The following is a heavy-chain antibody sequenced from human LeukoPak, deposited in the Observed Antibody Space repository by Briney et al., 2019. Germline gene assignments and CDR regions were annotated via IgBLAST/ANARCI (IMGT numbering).Heavy chain of an antibody. J-gene: IGHJ4*02. CDR3: ARDWSSSWYGGYFDY. V-gene: IGHV3-74*01. CDR1: GFTFSSYW. CDR2: INTDGSST. Sequence: GGSLRLSCAASGFTFSSYWMHWVRQAPGKGLVWVSRINTDGSSTSYADSVKGRFTISRDNAKNTLYLQMNSLRAEDTAVHYCARDWSSSWYGGYFDYWGQGTLVTVSS. D-gene: IGHD6-13*01.